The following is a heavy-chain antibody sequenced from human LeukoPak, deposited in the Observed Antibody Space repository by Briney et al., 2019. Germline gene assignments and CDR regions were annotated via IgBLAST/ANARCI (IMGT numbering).Heavy chain of an antibody. CDR2: ISYDGSNK. D-gene: IGHD4-17*01. CDR3: ARLSHDYGDYPKAEELY. V-gene: IGHV3-30-3*01. J-gene: IGHJ4*02. CDR1: GFTFSSYA. Sequence: GGSLRLSCAASGFTFSSYAMHWVRQAPGEGLEWVAVISYDGSNKYYADSVKGRFTISRDNSKNTLYLQMNSLRAEDTAVYYCARLSHDYGDYPKAEELYWGQGTLVTVSS.